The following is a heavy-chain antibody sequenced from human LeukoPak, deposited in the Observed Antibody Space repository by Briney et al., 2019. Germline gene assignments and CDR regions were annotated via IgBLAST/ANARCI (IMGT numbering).Heavy chain of an antibody. D-gene: IGHD6-19*01. CDR2: IYTSGST. V-gene: IGHV4-4*09. Sequence: SETLSLTCTVSGGSISSYYWSWIRQPPGKGLEWIGYIYTSGSTNYNPSLNSRVTISVDTSKNQFSLKLSSVTAADTAVYYCARRVAVAGGGWYFDYWGQGTLVTVSS. CDR3: ARRVAVAGGGWYFDY. J-gene: IGHJ4*02. CDR1: GGSISSYY.